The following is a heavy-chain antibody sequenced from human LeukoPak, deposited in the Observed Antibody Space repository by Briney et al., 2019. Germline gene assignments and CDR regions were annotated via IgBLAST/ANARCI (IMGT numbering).Heavy chain of an antibody. D-gene: IGHD6-13*01. CDR1: GFTFSNYG. Sequence: GGSLRLSCAASGFTFSNYGMHWVRQAPGKGLELVAVIWYDGSYKSYGDSVKGRFTISRDNSKNTLFLQMNSLRADDTAVYYCARDTLIAAPKTGTVTRIWWFDTWGQGTLVTVSS. V-gene: IGHV3-33*01. CDR3: ARDTLIAAPKTGTVTRIWWFDT. CDR2: IWYDGSYK. J-gene: IGHJ5*02.